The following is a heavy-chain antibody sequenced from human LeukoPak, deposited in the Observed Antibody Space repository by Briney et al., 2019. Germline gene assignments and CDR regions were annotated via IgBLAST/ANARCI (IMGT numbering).Heavy chain of an antibody. CDR3: ARVLWGTTGRSRVWFDP. J-gene: IGHJ5*02. CDR2: INPSGGST. Sequence: GASVKVSCKASGYTFTSYYIHWVRQAPGQGLEWMGIINPSGGSTTYAQKFQGRVTMTKDTSTSTVYMELSSLRSEDTAVYYCARVLWGTTGRSRVWFDPWGQGTLVTVSS. CDR1: GYTFTSYY. V-gene: IGHV1-46*01. D-gene: IGHD1-7*01.